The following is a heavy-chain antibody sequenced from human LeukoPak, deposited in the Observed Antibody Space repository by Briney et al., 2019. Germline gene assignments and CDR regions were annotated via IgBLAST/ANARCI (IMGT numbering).Heavy chain of an antibody. CDR1: GFTFTRYW. J-gene: IGHJ4*02. Sequence: GGSLALSCATSGFTFTRYWMAWIRQSPGKGLEGVANVKQDGSQAYYLESVEGRFTISRDNAKTSLYLHMNNLRAEDTAVYYCSNGIYDSSCWGQGTLVTVSS. D-gene: IGHD6-6*01. CDR3: SNGIYDSSC. V-gene: IGHV3-7*01. CDR2: VKQDGSQA.